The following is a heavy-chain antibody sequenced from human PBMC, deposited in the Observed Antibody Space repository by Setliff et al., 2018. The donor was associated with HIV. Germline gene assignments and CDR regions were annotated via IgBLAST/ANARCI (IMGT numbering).Heavy chain of an antibody. J-gene: IGHJ4*02. D-gene: IGHD3-9*01. CDR2: IYHSGIT. CDR1: GLSVSRGYG. V-gene: IGHV4-38-2*01. Sequence: PSETLSLTCDVSGLSVSRGYGWGWVRQPPGKGLEWIGTIYHSGITQYNPSLKGRVTMSVDSSKNQFYLKLSSVTAADTAVYYCTRGDYDILTGSATGSDSWGQGMLVTVSS. CDR3: TRGDYDILTGSATGSDS.